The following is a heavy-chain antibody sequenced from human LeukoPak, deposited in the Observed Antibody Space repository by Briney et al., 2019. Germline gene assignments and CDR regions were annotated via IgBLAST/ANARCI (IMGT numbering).Heavy chain of an antibody. V-gene: IGHV3-53*01. J-gene: IGHJ4*02. CDR1: GLSVSSNY. Sequence: GGSLRLSCAASGLSVSSNYSTWVRQAPGKGLEWVSVIYSDGSTKYADSVKARFTISRDNSKNTVYLQMNSLRVEDTAVYYCARATLDNWGQGTLVTVSS. CDR2: IYSDGST. CDR3: ARATLDN.